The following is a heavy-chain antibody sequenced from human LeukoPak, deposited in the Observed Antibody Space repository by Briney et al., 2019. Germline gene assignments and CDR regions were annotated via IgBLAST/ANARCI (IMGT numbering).Heavy chain of an antibody. J-gene: IGHJ4*02. V-gene: IGHV1-24*01. Sequence: ASVKVSCKASGYSFTTYGISWVRQVPGKGLEWMGGFDPEDGETIYAQKFQGRVTMTEDTSIDTAYMELSSLRSEDTAVYYCGTYERIGDWGQGTLVTVSS. CDR1: GYSFTTYG. D-gene: IGHD2-15*01. CDR2: FDPEDGET. CDR3: GTYERIGD.